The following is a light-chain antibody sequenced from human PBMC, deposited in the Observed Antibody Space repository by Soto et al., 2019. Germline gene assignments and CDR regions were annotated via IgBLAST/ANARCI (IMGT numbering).Light chain of an antibody. V-gene: IGKV2-30*01. J-gene: IGKJ2*01. Sequence: VVMTQSPPSLPVTLGQPASITCTSSEALVYTDGNTYLNWFHQRPGQSPRRLIYKVSDRDSGVPDRFSGSGSGTDFTLKISRVEAEDVGIYFCMQGTHWPREYTFGQGTKLEI. CDR1: EALVYTDGNTY. CDR2: KVS. CDR3: MQGTHWPREYT.